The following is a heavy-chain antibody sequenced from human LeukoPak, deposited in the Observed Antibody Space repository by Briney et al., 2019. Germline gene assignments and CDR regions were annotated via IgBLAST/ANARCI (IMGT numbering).Heavy chain of an antibody. V-gene: IGHV4-39*01. D-gene: IGHD3-3*01. CDR2: IYYSGST. J-gene: IGHJ4*02. CDR3: ASYDPSFDY. Sequence: SETLFLTCTVSGGSISSSSYYWGWIRQPPGKGLEWIGSIYYSGSTYYNPSLKSRVTISVDTSKNQFSLKLSSVTAADTAVYYCASYDPSFDYWGQGTLVTVSS. CDR1: GGSISSSSYY.